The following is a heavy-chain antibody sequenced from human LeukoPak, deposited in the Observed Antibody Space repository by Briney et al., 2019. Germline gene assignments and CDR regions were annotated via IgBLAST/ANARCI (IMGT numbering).Heavy chain of an antibody. J-gene: IGHJ3*02. CDR3: AKDAGYSSGGPSAFDI. D-gene: IGHD6-19*01. V-gene: IGHV3-30*18. CDR1: GFTFSSYG. CDR2: ISYDGSNK. Sequence: PGGSLRLSCAASGFTFSSYGMHWVRQAPGKGLEWVAVISYDGSNKYYADSVKGRFTISRDNSKNTLYLQMNSLRAEDTAVYYCAKDAGYSSGGPSAFDIWGQGTMVTVSS.